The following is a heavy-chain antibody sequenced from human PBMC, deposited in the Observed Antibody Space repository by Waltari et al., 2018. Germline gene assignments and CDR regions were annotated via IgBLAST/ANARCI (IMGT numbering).Heavy chain of an antibody. CDR3: AKERGVAGSHDY. CDR1: GFTFSSYA. CDR2: ISGRGGST. D-gene: IGHD6-19*01. J-gene: IGHJ4*02. Sequence: EVQLLESGGGLVQPGGSLRLSCAASGFTFSSYAMSWVRQAPGKGLAWVSAISGRGGSTDYAGSVKGRFTISRDNAKNTLYLQMNSLRAEDTAVYDGAKERGVAGSHDYWGQGTLVTVSS. V-gene: IGHV3-23*01.